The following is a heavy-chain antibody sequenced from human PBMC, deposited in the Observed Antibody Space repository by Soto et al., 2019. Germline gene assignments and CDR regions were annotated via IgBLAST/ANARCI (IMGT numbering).Heavy chain of an antibody. D-gene: IGHD6-19*01. CDR1: GFTFSDFY. J-gene: IGHJ4*02. Sequence: QVQLVESGGGLVQPGGSLRLSCAASGFTFSDFYMTWIRQAPGKGLEWIAYIGSGGSPIYYADSVRGRFTISWDNSKKSLYLQMNTLRADDTAMYFCAIDEYISAYWGQGTLVTVSS. CDR2: IGSGGSPI. CDR3: AIDEYISAY. V-gene: IGHV3-11*01.